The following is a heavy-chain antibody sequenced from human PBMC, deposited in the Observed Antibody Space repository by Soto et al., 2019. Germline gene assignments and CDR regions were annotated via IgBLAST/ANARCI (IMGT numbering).Heavy chain of an antibody. Sequence: QITLKESGPTLVKPTQTLTLTCTFSGFSFNLSGMSVGWIRQPPGKGLEYLALIYWNDDKRYSPSLKTRLAIRKDASRNQVVLTMTDLDPVDTATYYCAHSQADSRGYYRQFAFWGQGTRVTVSS. V-gene: IGHV2-5*01. CDR2: IYWNDDK. CDR3: AHSQADSRGYYRQFAF. D-gene: IGHD3-22*01. CDR1: GFSFNLSGMS. J-gene: IGHJ4*02.